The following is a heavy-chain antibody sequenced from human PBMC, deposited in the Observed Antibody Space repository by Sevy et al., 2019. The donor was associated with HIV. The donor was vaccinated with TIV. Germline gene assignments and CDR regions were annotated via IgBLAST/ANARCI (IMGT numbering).Heavy chain of an antibody. Sequence: GGSLRLSCAASGFTFSTYAMTWVRQAPGGGLEWVSVITISGSSTYYADSVKGRFTISRDNSKNTLYLQMNSLRADDTAVYYCAKDRVSGTYYTGDFDYWGQGTLVTVPS. V-gene: IGHV3-23*01. CDR2: ITISGSST. CDR3: AKDRVSGTYYTGDFDY. D-gene: IGHD3-10*01. CDR1: GFTFSTYA. J-gene: IGHJ4*02.